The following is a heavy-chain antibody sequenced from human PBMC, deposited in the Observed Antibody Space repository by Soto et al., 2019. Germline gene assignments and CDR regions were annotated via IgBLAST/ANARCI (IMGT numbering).Heavy chain of an antibody. J-gene: IGHJ5*02. V-gene: IGHV5-51*01. CDR1: GYSFTNYW. Sequence: GESLKISCKGSGYSFTNYWIAWVRQMPGKGLEYMGIIYPSDSDTRYSPSFQGQVTISADKSISTACLQWSSLKASDTAIYYCARHGFYGDYSSNYFDPWGQGTLVTVSS. D-gene: IGHD4-17*01. CDR3: ARHGFYGDYSSNYFDP. CDR2: IYPSDSDT.